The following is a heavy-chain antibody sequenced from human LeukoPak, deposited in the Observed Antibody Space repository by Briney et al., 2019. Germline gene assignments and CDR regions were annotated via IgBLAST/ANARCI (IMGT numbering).Heavy chain of an antibody. Sequence: SETLSLTCTVSGGSISSYYWSWIRQPPGKGLEWIGYIYYSGSTNYNPSLKSRVTISVDTSKNQFSLKLSPVTAADTAVYYCARVLTFGGVIADYYMDVWGKGTTVTVSS. V-gene: IGHV4-59*01. CDR3: ARVLTFGGVIADYYMDV. CDR1: GGSISSYY. J-gene: IGHJ6*03. D-gene: IGHD3-16*02. CDR2: IYYSGST.